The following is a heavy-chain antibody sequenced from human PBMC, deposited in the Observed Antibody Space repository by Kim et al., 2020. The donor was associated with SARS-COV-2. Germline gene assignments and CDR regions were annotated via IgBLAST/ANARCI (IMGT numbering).Heavy chain of an antibody. Sequence: GGSLRLSCAASGFTFSSYSMSWVRQAPGKGLEWVSTISGSGGSTYYADSVKGRFTISRDNSKNTLYLQMNSLRAEDTAVYYCAKDLDMGFGELLNYDGMDVWGQGNTGSASP. CDR1: GFTFSSYS. D-gene: IGHD3-10*01. CDR2: ISGSGGST. V-gene: IGHV3-23*01. J-gene: IGHJ6*01. CDR3: AKDLDMGFGELLNYDGMDV.